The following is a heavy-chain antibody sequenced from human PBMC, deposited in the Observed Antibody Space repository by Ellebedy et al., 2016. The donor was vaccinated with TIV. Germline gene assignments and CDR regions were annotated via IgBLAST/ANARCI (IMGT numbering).Heavy chain of an antibody. V-gene: IGHV1-2*02. CDR2: INYNSGIT. CDR1: GYTFAGYVY. J-gene: IGHJ5*02. CDR3: ARQPQNGSYGLFP. Sequence: ASVKVSCKTTGYTFAGYVYIHWVRQAPGRGLEWMGWINYNSGITKYGQKFQGRVTMTRDTSVSTAYMEVTSITSDDTAIYSCARQPQNGSYGLFPWGQGTLVTVSS. D-gene: IGHD3-9*01.